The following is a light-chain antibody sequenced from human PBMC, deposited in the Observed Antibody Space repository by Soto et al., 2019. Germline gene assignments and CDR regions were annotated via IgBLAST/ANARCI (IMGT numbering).Light chain of an antibody. CDR1: STDVGRYNY. J-gene: IGLJ1*01. CDR3: TSYTSDSTYV. Sequence: QSVLAQPASVSGSPGQSITISCTGTSTDVGRYNYVSWYQQHAGKAPKLMVYDVSNRPSWVSNRFSGSKSGITASLTISGLQAEDEADYCCTSYTSDSTYVCGTGTKVTVL. V-gene: IGLV2-14*01. CDR2: DVS.